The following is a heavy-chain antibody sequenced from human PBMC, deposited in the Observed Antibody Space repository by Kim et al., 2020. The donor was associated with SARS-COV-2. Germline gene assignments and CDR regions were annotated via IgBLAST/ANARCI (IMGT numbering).Heavy chain of an antibody. Sequence: GNADPVKGRFTISRDNAKNSLYLQMNSLRAEDTALYYCAKDIGYSSGGFDYWGQGTLVTVSS. D-gene: IGHD5-18*01. CDR3: AKDIGYSSGGFDY. J-gene: IGHJ4*02. V-gene: IGHV3-9*01.